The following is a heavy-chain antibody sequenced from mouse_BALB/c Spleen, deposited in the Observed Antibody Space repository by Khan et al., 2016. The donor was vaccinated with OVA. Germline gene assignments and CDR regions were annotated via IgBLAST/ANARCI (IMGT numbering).Heavy chain of an antibody. CDR2: IWGDGST. CDR3: AKFTPDYYSMDN. D-gene: IGHD1-1*01. J-gene: IGHJ4*01. Sequence: VQLVESGPGLVAPSQSLSITCSISGFSLTSYGVNWVRQPPGKGLEWLGVIWGDGSTNYHSTLKSRLIITKDNSKRQVFLTLNSLQTDDTATYYCAKFTPDYYSMDNWGQGTSGTVSS. V-gene: IGHV2-3*01. CDR1: GFSLTSYG.